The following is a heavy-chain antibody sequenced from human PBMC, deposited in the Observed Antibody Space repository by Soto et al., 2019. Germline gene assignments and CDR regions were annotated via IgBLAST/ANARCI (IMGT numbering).Heavy chain of an antibody. J-gene: IGHJ2*01. CDR3: ARAPMLGYCSSTSCYTAAYWYFDL. CDR1: GYTFTSSY. V-gene: IGHV1-46*01. Sequence: QVQLVQSGAEVKKPGSTVKVSCKASGYTFTSSYIHWVRQAPGQGLEWMGIIKPSGGSATYAQMFQGRVTLTTDTSTSTVYMELSSLRSEDTAVYYCARAPMLGYCSSTSCYTAAYWYFDLWGRGTLVTVSS. D-gene: IGHD2-2*02. CDR2: IKPSGGSA.